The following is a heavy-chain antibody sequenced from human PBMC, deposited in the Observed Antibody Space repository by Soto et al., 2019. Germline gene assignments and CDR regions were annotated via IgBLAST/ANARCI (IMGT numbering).Heavy chain of an antibody. Sequence: QVQLQESGPGLVKPSETLSLTCTVSGGSISVYYWSWIRQPPGKGLEWIGYIYYSGSTNYNPSPKGRVTIPVDTSKNQFSLKLSSVTAADTAVYYCARGGWGHIDYWGQGTLVPVSS. J-gene: IGHJ4*02. CDR3: ARGGWGHIDY. V-gene: IGHV4-59*08. D-gene: IGHD3-16*01. CDR1: GGSISVYY. CDR2: IYYSGST.